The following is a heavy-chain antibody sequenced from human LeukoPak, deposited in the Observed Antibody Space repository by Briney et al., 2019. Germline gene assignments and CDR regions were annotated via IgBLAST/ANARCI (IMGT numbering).Heavy chain of an antibody. CDR3: ARGDDWFDP. CDR2: IYYSGST. D-gene: IGHD5-24*01. CDR1: GGSISSYY. Sequence: PSETLSLTCTVSGGSISSYYWSWIRQPPGKGLEWIGYIYYSGSTSYNPSLKSRVTISVDTSKNQFSLKLSSVTAADTAVYYCARGDDWFDPWGQGTLVTVSS. V-gene: IGHV4-59*01. J-gene: IGHJ5*02.